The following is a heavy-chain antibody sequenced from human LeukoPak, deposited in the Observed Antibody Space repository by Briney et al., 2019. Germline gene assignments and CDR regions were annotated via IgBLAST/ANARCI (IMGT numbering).Heavy chain of an antibody. CDR2: IRYDGSNK. CDR3: AKDHFTIFGVERNWFDP. D-gene: IGHD3-3*01. V-gene: IGHV3-30*02. J-gene: IGHJ5*02. CDR1: GFTFSSYG. Sequence: GGSLRLSCAASGFTFSSYGMHWVRQAPGKGLEWVAFIRYDGSNKYYADSVKGRFTISRDNSKNTLYLQMNSLRAEDTAVYHCAKDHFTIFGVERNWFDPWGQGTLVTVSS.